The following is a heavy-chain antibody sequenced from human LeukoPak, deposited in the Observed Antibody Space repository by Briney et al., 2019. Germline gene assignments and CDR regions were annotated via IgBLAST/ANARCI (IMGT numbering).Heavy chain of an antibody. CDR1: GYSFTSYG. CDR3: ARGLRMRSKDYYFDY. D-gene: IGHD2-15*01. CDR2: ISVYNGDT. Sequence: ASVKVSCKASGYSFTSYGMSWVRQAPGQGLEWMGWISVYNGDTKYAQKFQGRVTMTRNTSISTAYMELSSLRSEDTAVYYCARGLRMRSKDYYFDYWGQGTLVTVSS. V-gene: IGHV1-18*01. J-gene: IGHJ4*02.